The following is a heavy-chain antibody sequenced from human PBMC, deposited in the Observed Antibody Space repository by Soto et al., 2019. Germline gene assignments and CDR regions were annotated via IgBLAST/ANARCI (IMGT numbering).Heavy chain of an antibody. Sequence: QVQLVQSGAEVKKPGSSVKVSCTASGGTFSRYAFSWVRQAPGQGLEWMGGIVPIYGTRGFAQKFQGRLTITADETTRTAYMELSSLRSEETAVYYCARDLDYYGSWSHYYYGMGVWGQGTTVTVSS. CDR2: IVPIYGTR. CDR3: ARDLDYYGSWSHYYYGMGV. J-gene: IGHJ6*02. V-gene: IGHV1-69*01. CDR1: GGTFSRYA. D-gene: IGHD3-10*01.